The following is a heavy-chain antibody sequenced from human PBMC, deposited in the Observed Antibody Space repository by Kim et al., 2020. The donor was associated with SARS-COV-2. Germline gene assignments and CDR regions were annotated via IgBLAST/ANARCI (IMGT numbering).Heavy chain of an antibody. J-gene: IGHJ4*02. CDR2: IYTSENT. V-gene: IGHV4-4*07. Sequence: SETLSLTCTVSGGSISSYYWSWIRLPAGKGLEWIGRIYTSENTNYNPSLRSRVSMSIDTSKNHFSLNVSSVTAADTAIYYCAREAGGDAHRGLDFWGQGTLVTVSS. CDR1: GGSISSYY. D-gene: IGHD2-21*01. CDR3: AREAGGDAHRGLDF.